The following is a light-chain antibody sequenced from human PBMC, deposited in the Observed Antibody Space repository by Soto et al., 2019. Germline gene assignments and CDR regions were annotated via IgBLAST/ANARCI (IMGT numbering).Light chain of an antibody. CDR2: GAS. Sequence: EIVMTQSPATLSVSPGERATLSCRASQSVSSNLAWYQQKPGQAPRLLIYGASTRATGIPARFSGSGSGTGFTLTVSRLQSEDFAVYYCQQYNNWPRTFGQGTKVEIK. CDR3: QQYNNWPRT. CDR1: QSVSSN. J-gene: IGKJ1*01. V-gene: IGKV3-15*01.